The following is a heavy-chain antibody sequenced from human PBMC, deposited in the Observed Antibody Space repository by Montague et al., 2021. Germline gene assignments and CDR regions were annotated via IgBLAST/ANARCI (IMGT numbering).Heavy chain of an antibody. Sequence: PALVKPTQTLRLTCTFSGFSLDYSGVGVGWIRQPPGKALEWLALIYWDDDTRYNPSLRSRLAITRDTSKNQVVLTLTNVAPVDTATYFCAHRLVAGNWFDPWGKGTLVTVSS. J-gene: IGHJ5*02. V-gene: IGHV2-5*02. CDR3: AHRLVAGNWFDP. CDR1: GFSLDYSGVG. CDR2: IYWDDDT.